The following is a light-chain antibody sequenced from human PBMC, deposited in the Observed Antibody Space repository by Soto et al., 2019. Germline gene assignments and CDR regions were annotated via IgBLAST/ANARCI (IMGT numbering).Light chain of an antibody. CDR2: GAS. Sequence: EIVMTQSPATLSVSPGERATLSCRASQSVSSNLAWYQQKPGQAPRLLIYGASTRATGIPARFSGSGSGTEFTLTISSPQSEDFAVYYCQQYNNWRLTFGGGTKVDIK. J-gene: IGKJ4*01. CDR1: QSVSSN. CDR3: QQYNNWRLT. V-gene: IGKV3-15*01.